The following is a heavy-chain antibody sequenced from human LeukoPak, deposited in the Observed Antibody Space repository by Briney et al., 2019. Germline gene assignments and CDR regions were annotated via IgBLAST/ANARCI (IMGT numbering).Heavy chain of an antibody. CDR1: GFTFSSYW. D-gene: IGHD3-22*01. Sequence: GGSLRLSCAASGFTFSSYWMSWVRLAPGKGLEWVANIKQDGSEKYYVDSVRGRFSISRDNSKNSLYLQMNSLRAEDTALYYCARARNYDSSGLSDYWGQGTLVTVSS. V-gene: IGHV3-7*03. CDR2: IKQDGSEK. J-gene: IGHJ4*02. CDR3: ARARNYDSSGLSDY.